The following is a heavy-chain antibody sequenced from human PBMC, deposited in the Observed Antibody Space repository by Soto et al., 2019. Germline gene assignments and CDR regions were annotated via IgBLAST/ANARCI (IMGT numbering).Heavy chain of an antibody. Sequence: DSLRISRKGSGYSFTSYWIALVRQMPGKGLEWMGIIYPGDSDTRYSPSFQGQVTISADKSISTAYLQWSSLKASDTAIYYCAMSRDYDILTGYYPYYYGMDVWGQGTTVTVSS. CDR2: IYPGDSDT. V-gene: IGHV5-51*01. CDR1: GYSFTSYW. D-gene: IGHD3-9*01. CDR3: AMSRDYDILTGYYPYYYGMDV. J-gene: IGHJ6*02.